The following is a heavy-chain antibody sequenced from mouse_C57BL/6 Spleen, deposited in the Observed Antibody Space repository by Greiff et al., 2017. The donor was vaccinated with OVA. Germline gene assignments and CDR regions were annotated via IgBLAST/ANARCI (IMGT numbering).Heavy chain of an antibody. J-gene: IGHJ4*01. CDR2: ISSGSSTI. V-gene: IGHV5-17*01. CDR3: ARSSYYGNYAFAMDY. Sequence: EVQVVESGGGLVKPGGSLKLSCAASGSTFSDYGMHWVRQAPEKGLEWVAYISSGSSTIYYADTVKGRFTISRDNAKNTLFLQMTSLRSEDTAMYYCARSSYYGNYAFAMDYWGQGTSVTVSS. CDR1: GSTFSDYG. D-gene: IGHD2-10*01.